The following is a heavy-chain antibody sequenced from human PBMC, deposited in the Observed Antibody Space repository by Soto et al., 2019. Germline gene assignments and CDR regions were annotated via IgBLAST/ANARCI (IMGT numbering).Heavy chain of an antibody. CDR3: ARDQLRVTIFGVVRPVYGMDV. V-gene: IGHV4-4*07. CDR1: GGSISSYY. CDR2: IYTSGST. D-gene: IGHD3-3*01. J-gene: IGHJ6*02. Sequence: SETLSLTCTVSGGSISSYYWSWIRQPAGKGLEWIGRIYTSGSTNYNPSLKSRVTMSVDTSKNQFSLKLSSVTAADTAVYYCARDQLRVTIFGVVRPVYGMDVWRQRTTVTVSS.